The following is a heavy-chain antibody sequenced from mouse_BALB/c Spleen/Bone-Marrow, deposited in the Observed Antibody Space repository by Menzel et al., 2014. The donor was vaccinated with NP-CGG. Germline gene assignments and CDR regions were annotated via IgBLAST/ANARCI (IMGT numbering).Heavy chain of an antibody. CDR1: GYTFTNYF. V-gene: IGHV1S81*02. CDR3: ARSGPGFAY. CDR2: INPNNGGT. Sequence: VQLQQSGAELVKPGASVKLSCKASGYTFTNYFMYWVKQRPGQGLEWIGEINPNNGGTNFNENFKSKATLTLDKSFSTAYMQRSSRTSEYSAVYYCARSGPGFAYWGQGTLVTVSA. J-gene: IGHJ3*01.